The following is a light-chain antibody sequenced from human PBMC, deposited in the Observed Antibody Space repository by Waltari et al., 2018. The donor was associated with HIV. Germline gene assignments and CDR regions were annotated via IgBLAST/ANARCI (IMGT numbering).Light chain of an antibody. V-gene: IGLV2-23*02. CDR1: RSDVGSYNL. J-gene: IGLJ3*02. CDR3: CSYAHNDPWV. Sequence: QSALTQPASVSGSPGQSITISCTGTRSDVGSYNLVSWYQHHPGTAPTLIISEVSKRPSGVSNRFSGSKSGTTASLTISGLQAEDEADYHCCSYAHNDPWVFGGGTRLTVL. CDR2: EVS.